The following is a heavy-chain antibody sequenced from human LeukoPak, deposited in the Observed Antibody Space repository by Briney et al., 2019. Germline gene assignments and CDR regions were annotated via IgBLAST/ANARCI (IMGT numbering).Heavy chain of an antibody. CDR2: INPSGGST. D-gene: IGHD6-13*01. J-gene: IGHJ6*02. CDR1: GYTFTSYY. Sequence: ASVKVSCKASGYTFTSYYMHWVRQAPGQGLEWMGIINPSGGSTSYAQKFQGRVTMIRDTSTSTVYMELSSLRSEDTAVYYCARDTRVGIAAPRGYYYYYGMDVWGQGTTVTVSS. CDR3: ARDTRVGIAAPRGYYYYYGMDV. V-gene: IGHV1-46*01.